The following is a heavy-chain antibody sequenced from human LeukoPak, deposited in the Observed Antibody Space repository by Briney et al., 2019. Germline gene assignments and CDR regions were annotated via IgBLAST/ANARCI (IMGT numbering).Heavy chain of an antibody. D-gene: IGHD2-21*02. CDR1: GGSISSSSYI. CDR3: ARQPLAFCGGDCYSGFFQH. V-gene: IGHV4-39*01. Sequence: SETLSLTCTVSGGSISSSSYIWGWIRQPPGKGLEWLGSIFYSGTTYYNPPLKSRATISVDTSTNQFSLRVRSVTAADTAVYYCARQPLAFCGGDCYSGFFQHWGQGTLVTVSS. CDR2: IFYSGTT. J-gene: IGHJ1*01.